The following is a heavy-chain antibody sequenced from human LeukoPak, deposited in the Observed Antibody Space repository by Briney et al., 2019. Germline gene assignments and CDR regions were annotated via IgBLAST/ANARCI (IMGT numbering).Heavy chain of an antibody. CDR1: GYTFTSYG. J-gene: IGHJ4*02. D-gene: IGHD2-8*01. CDR2: ISAYNGNT. V-gene: IGHV1-18*01. Sequence: GASVTVSCKSSGYTFTSYGISWVRQAPGQGLEWMGWISAYNGNTNYAQKLQGRVTMTTDTSTSTAYMELRSLRSDDTAVYYCARARFYCTNGVCSKNPDYWGQGTLVTVSS. CDR3: ARARFYCTNGVCSKNPDY.